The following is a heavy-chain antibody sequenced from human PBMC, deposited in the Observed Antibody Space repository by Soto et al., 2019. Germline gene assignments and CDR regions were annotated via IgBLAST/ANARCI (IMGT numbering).Heavy chain of an antibody. Sequence: QVQLQESGPGLVKPSETLSLTCTVSGGSISTYYWSWIRQPPGKGLEWIGYIYYSGTASYNPSLKCRVTLSLDTSKKKSSLKLGSVTAADTAVYYCARGGHCPDGVCSALDYRGQGTLVTVSS. V-gene: IGHV4-59*08. D-gene: IGHD2-8*01. J-gene: IGHJ4*02. CDR1: GGSISTYY. CDR2: IYYSGTA. CDR3: ARGGHCPDGVCSALDY.